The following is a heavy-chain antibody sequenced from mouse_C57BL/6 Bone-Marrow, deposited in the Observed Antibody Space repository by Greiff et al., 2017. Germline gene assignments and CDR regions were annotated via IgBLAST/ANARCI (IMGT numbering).Heavy chain of an antibody. CDR3: VREGRLGSSYENCAMDY. V-gene: IGHV10-1*01. J-gene: IGHJ4*01. Sequence: EVLLVESGGGLVQPKGSLKLSCAASGFSFNTYAMNWVRQAPGKGLEWVARISSKSNTYATYYPDTVKDRFTISRDDAESMLYMEMNNFKTEDTAMYYWVREGRLGSSYENCAMDYWGQGTTGTVSS. CDR2: ISSKSNTYAT. CDR1: GFSFNTYA. D-gene: IGHD1-1*01.